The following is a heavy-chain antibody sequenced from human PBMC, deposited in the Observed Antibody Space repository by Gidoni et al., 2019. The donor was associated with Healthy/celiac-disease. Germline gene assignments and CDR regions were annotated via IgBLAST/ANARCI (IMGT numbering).Heavy chain of an antibody. J-gene: IGHJ3*02. CDR3: AKAPVVGAIGAFDI. CDR2: ISWNSGSI. Sequence: EVQLVESGGGLVQPGRSLSLSCAASGFTFDDYAMHWFRQAPGKGLEWVSGISWNSGSIGYADSVKGRFTISRDNAKNSLYLQMNSLRAEDTALYYCAKAPVVGAIGAFDIWGQGTMVTVSS. CDR1: GFTFDDYA. D-gene: IGHD1-26*01. V-gene: IGHV3-9*01.